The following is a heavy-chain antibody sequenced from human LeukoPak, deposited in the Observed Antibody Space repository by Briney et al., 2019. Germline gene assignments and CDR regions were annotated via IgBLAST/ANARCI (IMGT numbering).Heavy chain of an antibody. J-gene: IGHJ4*02. D-gene: IGHD3-22*01. Sequence: GASVKVSCKASGGTFSSYAISWVRQAPGQGLEWMGRIIPIFGTANYAQKFQGRVTITTDESTNTAYMELSSLRSEDTAVYYCARDDSSGYLADYWGQGTLVTVSS. CDR3: ARDDSSGYLADY. CDR2: IIPIFGTA. CDR1: GGTFSSYA. V-gene: IGHV1-69*05.